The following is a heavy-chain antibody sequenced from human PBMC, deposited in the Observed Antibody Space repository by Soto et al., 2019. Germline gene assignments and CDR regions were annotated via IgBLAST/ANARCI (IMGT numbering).Heavy chain of an antibody. Sequence: QVQLVESGGGVVQPGRSLRLSCAASGFTFSSYGMHWVRQAPGKGLEWVAVIWYDGSNKYYADSVKGRFTISRDNSKNTLYLQMNSLRAEDTAVYYCAKDSGYYGSGRQYYFDYWGQGTLVTVSS. D-gene: IGHD3-10*01. CDR1: GFTFSSYG. CDR2: IWYDGSNK. V-gene: IGHV3-33*06. J-gene: IGHJ4*02. CDR3: AKDSGYYGSGRQYYFDY.